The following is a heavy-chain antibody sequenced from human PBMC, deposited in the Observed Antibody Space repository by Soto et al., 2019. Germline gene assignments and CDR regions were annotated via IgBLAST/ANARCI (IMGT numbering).Heavy chain of an antibody. V-gene: IGHV3-23*01. J-gene: IGHJ4*02. Sequence: EVQLLESGGGLEQPGNSLRLSCTASGFTFDNFGMSWVRQAPGRGLEWVSMITNSGDIGYYADSVKGRFSSSRDNSKNTLYLPMNRLRVEDTEVYYCARDPRAHLDYWGPGTLVTVAS. CDR3: ARDPRAHLDY. CDR2: ITNSGDIG. CDR1: GFTFDNFG.